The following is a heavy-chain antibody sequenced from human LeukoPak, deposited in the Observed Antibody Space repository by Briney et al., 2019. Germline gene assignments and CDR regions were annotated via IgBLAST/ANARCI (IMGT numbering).Heavy chain of an antibody. CDR1: GGSISSYY. CDR3: ARTSRGPKYSNYVIYYYGMDV. D-gene: IGHD4-11*01. CDR2: INHSGST. J-gene: IGHJ6*02. Sequence: SETLSLTCTVSGGSISSYYWSWIRQPPGKGLEWIGEINHSGSTNYNPSLKSRVTISVDTSKNQFSLKLSSVTAADTAVYYCARTSRGPKYSNYVIYYYGMDVWGQGTTVTVSS. V-gene: IGHV4-34*01.